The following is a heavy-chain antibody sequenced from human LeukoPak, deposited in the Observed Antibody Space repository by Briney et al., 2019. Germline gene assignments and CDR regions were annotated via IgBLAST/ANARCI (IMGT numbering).Heavy chain of an antibody. V-gene: IGHV4-39*01. J-gene: IGHJ5*02. D-gene: IGHD6-6*01. CDR2: VYFSGST. CDR1: GGSISSSSYY. CDR3: ARYSSSSGWFDP. Sequence: SETLSLTCTVPGGSISSSSYYWGWIRQPPGKGLGWIGIVYFSGSTTYNPSLKSRVTIFADTSKNRFSLRLSSVTAADTAVYYCARYSSSSGWFDPWGQGTLVTVSS.